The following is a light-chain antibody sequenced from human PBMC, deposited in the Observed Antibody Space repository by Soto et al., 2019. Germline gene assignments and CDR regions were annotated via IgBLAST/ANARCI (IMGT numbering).Light chain of an antibody. CDR2: EGS. J-gene: IGLJ2*01. CDR3: CSYAGSSTSYVV. CDR1: SSDVGSYNL. Sequence: QSALTQPASVSGSPGQSITISCTGTSSDVGSYNLVSWYQQHPGEAPKLMIYEGSKRPSGVSNRFSGSKSGNTASLTISGLQAEDEADYYCCSYAGSSTSYVVFGGGTKVTVL. V-gene: IGLV2-23*01.